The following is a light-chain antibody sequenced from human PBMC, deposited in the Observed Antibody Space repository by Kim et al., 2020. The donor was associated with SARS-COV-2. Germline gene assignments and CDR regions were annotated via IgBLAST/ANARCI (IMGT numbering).Light chain of an antibody. J-gene: IGKJ1*01. CDR2: DAS. V-gene: IGKV3-11*01. CDR1: QSVSSY. CDR3: QQRSNWPST. Sequence: LSPGERATRSCRASQSVSSYLSWYQQKPGQAPRLLIYDASNGATGIPARFSGSGSGTDFTLTISSLEPEDFAVYYCQQRSNWPSTFGQGTKVDIK.